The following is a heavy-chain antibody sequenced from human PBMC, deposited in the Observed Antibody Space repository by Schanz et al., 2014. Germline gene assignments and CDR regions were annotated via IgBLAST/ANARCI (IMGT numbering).Heavy chain of an antibody. J-gene: IGHJ5*01. CDR2: IVGGGGRT. D-gene: IGHD2-15*01. V-gene: IGHV3-23*01. CDR3: SKDKQGSRSDDS. Sequence: EVQLLESGGGLVQPGGSLRISCAASGFTFSGYAMSWVRQAPGKGLEWVSSIVGGGGRTYYADSVKGRFTISRDNSKNTLYLQMNSLRAEDTAVYDCSKDKQGSRSDDSWGQGTLVTVSS. CDR1: GFTFSGYA.